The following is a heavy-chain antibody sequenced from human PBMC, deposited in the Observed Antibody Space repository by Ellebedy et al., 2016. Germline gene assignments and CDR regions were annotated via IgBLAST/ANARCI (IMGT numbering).Heavy chain of an antibody. V-gene: IGHV1-69*04. CDR1: GGTFSSYA. CDR3: ARGRRRWLKPVDY. Sequence: ASVKVSCKASGGTFSSYAISWVRQAPGQGLEWMGRIIPILGIANYAQKFQGRVTITADKSTSTAYMELSRLRSEDTAVYYCARGRRRWLKPVDYWGQGTLVTVSS. D-gene: IGHD5-24*01. J-gene: IGHJ4*02. CDR2: IIPILGIA.